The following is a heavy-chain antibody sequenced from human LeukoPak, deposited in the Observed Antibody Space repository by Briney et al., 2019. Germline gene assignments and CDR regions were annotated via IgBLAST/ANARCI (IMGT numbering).Heavy chain of an antibody. CDR3: ARPLSLTYYDFWSGYESDAFDI. J-gene: IGHJ3*02. V-gene: IGHV5-51*01. CDR1: GYSFTSYW. CDR2: IYPGDSDT. D-gene: IGHD3-3*01. Sequence: GEPLKISFKGSGYSFTSYWIGWVRPMPGKGLEWMGIIYPGDSDTRYSPSFQGQVTISAEKSISTAYLQWSSLKASDTAMYYCARPLSLTYYDFWSGYESDAFDIWGQGTMVTVSS.